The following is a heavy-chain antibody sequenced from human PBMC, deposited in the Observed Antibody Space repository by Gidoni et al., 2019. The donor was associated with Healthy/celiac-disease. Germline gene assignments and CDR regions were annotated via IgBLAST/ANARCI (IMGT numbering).Heavy chain of an antibody. J-gene: IGHJ3*02. CDR3: ARWLQLIDAFDI. D-gene: IGHD5-12*01. CDR1: GGSISSSSYY. CDR2: IYYSGST. V-gene: IGHV4-39*01. Sequence: QLQLQESVPGLVKPSETLSLTCTVSGGSISSSSYYWGWIRQPPGKGLEWIGSIYYSGSTYYNPSLKSRVTISVDTSKNQFSLKLSSVTAADTAVYYCARWLQLIDAFDIWGQGTMVTVSS.